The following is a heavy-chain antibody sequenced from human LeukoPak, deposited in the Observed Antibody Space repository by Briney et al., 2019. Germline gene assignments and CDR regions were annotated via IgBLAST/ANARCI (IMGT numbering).Heavy chain of an antibody. CDR3: ATIVGYYYLRSEKFYFDY. CDR1: GYTLAELS. Sequence: GASVKVSCKVSGYTLAELSIHWVRQAPGKGLEWMGGFDPEDGETIYAQKFQGRVTMTEDTSTNISYMELSSLRSDDTAVHFCATIVGYYYLRSEKFYFDYWGQGTLVTVSS. CDR2: FDPEDGET. V-gene: IGHV1-24*01. D-gene: IGHD3-10*02. J-gene: IGHJ4*02.